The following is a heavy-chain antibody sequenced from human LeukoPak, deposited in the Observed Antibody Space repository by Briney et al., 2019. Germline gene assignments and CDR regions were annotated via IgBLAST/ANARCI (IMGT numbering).Heavy chain of an antibody. CDR2: INQDGSER. CDR1: GFSSSSYW. CDR3: ARESSSGWAPSTIARNFDY. D-gene: IGHD6-19*01. V-gene: IGHV3-7*01. J-gene: IGHJ4*02. Sequence: PGGSLRLSCAASGFSSSSYWMSWVRQAPGKGLEWVANINQDGSERYYVDSVKGRFTISRDNANNSLSLQMNSLRVEDTAVYFCARESSSGWAPSTIARNFDYWGQGILLTVSS.